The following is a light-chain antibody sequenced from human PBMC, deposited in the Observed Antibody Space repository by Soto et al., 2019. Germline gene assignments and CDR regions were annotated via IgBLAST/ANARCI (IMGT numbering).Light chain of an antibody. CDR1: NSDVGGYNY. V-gene: IGLV2-11*01. CDR2: DVS. Sequence: QSALTQPRSVSGSPGQSVTISCTGTNSDVGGYNYVSWYQQHPGKVPKLMIFDVSKRPSGVPDRFSGSKSGNTASLTISGLQAEDEADYHCCSYAGSYILIFGGGTKVTVL. CDR3: CSYAGSYILI. J-gene: IGLJ2*01.